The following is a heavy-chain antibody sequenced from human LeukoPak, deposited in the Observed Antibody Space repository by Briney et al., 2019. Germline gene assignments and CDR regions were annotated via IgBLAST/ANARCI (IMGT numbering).Heavy chain of an antibody. CDR1: GYSISSGYY. J-gene: IGHJ5*02. Sequence: SETLSLTCTVSGYSISSGYYWGWIRQPPGKGLEWIGSIYYSGSTYYNPSLKSRVTISVDTSKNQFSLKLSSVTAADTAVYYCARLAMVRGVIPNWFDPWGQGTLVTVSS. D-gene: IGHD3-10*01. V-gene: IGHV4-38-2*02. CDR3: ARLAMVRGVIPNWFDP. CDR2: IYYSGST.